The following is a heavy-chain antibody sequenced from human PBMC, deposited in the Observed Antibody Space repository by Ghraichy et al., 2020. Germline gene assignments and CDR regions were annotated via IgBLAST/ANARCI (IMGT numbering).Heavy chain of an antibody. D-gene: IGHD4-23*01. CDR2: ITSSSRTI. CDR3: ARASTVVRFYYYGGLDV. CDR1: GFPFGAYG. J-gene: IGHJ6*02. V-gene: IGHV3-48*02. Sequence: GGSLRLSCVGSGFPFGAYGMNWVRQSPGKGLEWISYITSSSRTIFYADSVKGRFTISRDNAQNSLSLQMNSLRDEDTAVYYCARASTVVRFYYYGGLDVWGQGTTVIVSS.